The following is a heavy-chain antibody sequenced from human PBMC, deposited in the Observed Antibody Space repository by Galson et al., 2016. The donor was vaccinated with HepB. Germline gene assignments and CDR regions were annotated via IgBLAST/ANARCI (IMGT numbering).Heavy chain of an antibody. CDR3: ARDILWFGELTRVYYFDY. J-gene: IGHJ4*02. CDR2: ISSSSSYI. CDR1: GFTFSSYS. D-gene: IGHD3-10*01. V-gene: IGHV3-21*01. Sequence: FLRLSCAASGFTFSSYSMHWVRQAPGKGLEWVSSISSSSSYIHYADSVKGRFTISRDNAKNSLYLQMNSLRAEDTAVYYCARDILWFGELTRVYYFDYWGQGTLVTVSS.